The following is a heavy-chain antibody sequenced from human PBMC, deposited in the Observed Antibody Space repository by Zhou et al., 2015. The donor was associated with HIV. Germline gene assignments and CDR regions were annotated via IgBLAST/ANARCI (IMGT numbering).Heavy chain of an antibody. CDR3: ARPEGRYCSSSSCARHGMDV. J-gene: IGHJ6*02. CDR2: ISGSGTST. D-gene: IGHD2-2*01. V-gene: IGHV3-23*01. CDR1: GITFSTYG. Sequence: EVQLLESGGGLVQPGGSLRLSCAASGITFSTYGMSWVRQAPGKGLECVSSISGSGTSTYYADSVKGQFTISRDNSKNTLFLQMNSLRAEDTAVYYCARPEGRYCSSSSCARHGMDVWGQGTTVTVSS.